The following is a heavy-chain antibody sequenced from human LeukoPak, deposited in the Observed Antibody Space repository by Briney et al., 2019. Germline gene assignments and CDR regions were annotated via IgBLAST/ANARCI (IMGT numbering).Heavy chain of an antibody. V-gene: IGHV3-23*01. CDR1: GFTVSSNY. Sequence: GGSLRLSCAASGFTVSSNYMSWVRQAPGRGLEWVSAITASGDTTYYADSVTGRFTISRDNSKNTLYLQMNSLRVEDTAVYYCAKMSGYFDYWGQGTLVTVSS. D-gene: IGHD5/OR15-5a*01. CDR3: AKMSGYFDY. CDR2: ITASGDTT. J-gene: IGHJ4*02.